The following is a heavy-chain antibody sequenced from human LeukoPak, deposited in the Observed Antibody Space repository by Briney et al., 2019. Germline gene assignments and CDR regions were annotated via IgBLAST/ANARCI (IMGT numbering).Heavy chain of an antibody. CDR3: ARDHRSYYNPGPYFDY. Sequence: GASVKVSCKASGYTFTSYYMHWVRQAPGQELEWMGIINPSGGSTSYAQKFQGRVTMTRDTSTSTVYMELSSLRSEDTAVYYCARDHRSYYNPGPYFDYWGQGTLVTVSS. V-gene: IGHV1-46*01. CDR2: INPSGGST. D-gene: IGHD1-26*01. CDR1: GYTFTSYY. J-gene: IGHJ4*02.